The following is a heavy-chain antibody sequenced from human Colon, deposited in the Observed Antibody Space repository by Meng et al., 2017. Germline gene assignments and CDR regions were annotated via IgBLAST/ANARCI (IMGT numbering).Heavy chain of an antibody. V-gene: IGHV4-4*02. Sequence: SETLSLTCAVSGGSISSSNYWSWVRRPPGKGLECIGQIYLSGSPSYNPSLESRVTISVDKSKNQLSLRLTSVTAADTAIYYCARHGGWHFDYWGQGTLVTVSS. CDR3: ARHGGWHFDY. D-gene: IGHD6-19*01. CDR2: IYLSGSP. J-gene: IGHJ4*02. CDR1: GGSISSSNY.